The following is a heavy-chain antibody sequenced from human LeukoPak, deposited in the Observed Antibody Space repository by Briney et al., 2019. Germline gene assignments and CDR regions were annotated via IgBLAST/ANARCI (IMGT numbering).Heavy chain of an antibody. J-gene: IGHJ4*02. V-gene: IGHV4-61*01. Sequence: PSETLSLTCTVSGGSVSSGSHYWSWIRQPPGKRLEWIGYINDSGSTSYNPSLKSRVTISVDTSQNQFSLKLTSVTAADTAVYYCARAMVLYYFDYWGQGTLVTVSS. CDR1: GGSVSSGSHY. CDR2: INDSGST. D-gene: IGHD3-10*01. CDR3: ARAMVLYYFDY.